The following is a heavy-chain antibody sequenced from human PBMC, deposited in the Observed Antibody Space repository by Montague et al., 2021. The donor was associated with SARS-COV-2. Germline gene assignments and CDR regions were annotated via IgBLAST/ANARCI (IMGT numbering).Heavy chain of an antibody. J-gene: IGHJ4*02. CDR2: VSYRGGT. V-gene: IGHV4-59*01. Sequence: SETLSLTCTVSGGSMSSYHWVWIRQPPGKGLEWLGYVSYRGGTNSNLSLKSRVTISLDTSKNRFSLRVTSVTAADTAVYYCARGVLYYYDHWGQGILVTVSS. D-gene: IGHD3-10*01. CDR1: GGSMSSYH. CDR3: ARGVLYYYDH.